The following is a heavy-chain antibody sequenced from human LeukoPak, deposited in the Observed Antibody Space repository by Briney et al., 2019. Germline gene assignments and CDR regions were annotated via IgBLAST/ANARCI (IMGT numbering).Heavy chain of an antibody. J-gene: IGHJ4*02. Sequence: PEGSLRLSCAASGFTFSSYAMHWVRQAPGKGLEWVAVISYDGSNKYYADSVKGRFTISRDSSKNILYLQMNSLRAEDTAVYYCATIRGQYCSGGSCYGPDYWGQGTLVTVSS. CDR1: GFTFSSYA. CDR3: ATIRGQYCSGGSCYGPDY. D-gene: IGHD2-15*01. V-gene: IGHV3-30-3*01. CDR2: ISYDGSNK.